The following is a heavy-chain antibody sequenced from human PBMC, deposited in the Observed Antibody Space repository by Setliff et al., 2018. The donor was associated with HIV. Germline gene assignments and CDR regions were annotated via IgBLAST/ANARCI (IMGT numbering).Heavy chain of an antibody. Sequence: ASVKVSCKASGYTFTNYGINWVRQAPGLGLEWMGWISGYNGKTEYAQRFQDRVTMTTDTSTNTVYMEMRRLTSDDTAVYYCGREGVPTVDEEWYYFDQWGQGTLVTVSS. D-gene: IGHD3-3*01. V-gene: IGHV1-18*01. J-gene: IGHJ4*02. CDR1: GYTFTNYG. CDR3: GREGVPTVDEEWYYFDQ. CDR2: ISGYNGKT.